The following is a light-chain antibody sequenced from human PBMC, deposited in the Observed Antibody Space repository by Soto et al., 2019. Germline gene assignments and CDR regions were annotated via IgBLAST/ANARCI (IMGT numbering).Light chain of an antibody. CDR1: QGIGDT. V-gene: IGKV3-15*01. J-gene: IGKJ1*01. CDR2: DTS. CDR3: HHFNTWPPRA. Sequence: EVVMRQSPATLSVSPGEGATLSCRASQGIGDTLAWYQHKPGQTPRLLIYDTSTRATGVPTRFSGSRSGAEFTLTISGLQSEDVAVYYCHHFNTWPPRAFGQGTKVDIK.